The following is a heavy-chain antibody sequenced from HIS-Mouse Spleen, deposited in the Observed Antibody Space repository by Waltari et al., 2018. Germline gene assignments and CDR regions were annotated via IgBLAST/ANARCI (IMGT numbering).Heavy chain of an antibody. CDR1: GGSMSRSGYY. CDR3: ARDYGDNWFDP. J-gene: IGHJ5*02. D-gene: IGHD4-17*01. CDR2: IYYSGST. V-gene: IGHV4-39*07. Sequence: QLQLQESGPALVKPSETLSLTCPASGGSMSRSGYYWGWIRQPPGKGLEWIGSIYYSGSTYYNPSLKSRVTISVDTSKNQFSLKLSSVTAADTAVYYCARDYGDNWFDPWGQGTLVTVSS.